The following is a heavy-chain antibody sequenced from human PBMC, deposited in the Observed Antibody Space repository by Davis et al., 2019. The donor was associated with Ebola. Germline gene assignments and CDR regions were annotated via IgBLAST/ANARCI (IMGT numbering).Heavy chain of an antibody. CDR2: ISWDGGST. Sequence: GESLKISCAASGFTFDDYTMHWVRQAPGKGLEWVSLISWDGGSTYYADSVKGRFTISRDNSKNSLYLQMNSLRTEDTAVYYCARDMSGQQLGAFDIWGQGTMVTVSS. V-gene: IGHV3-43*01. CDR3: ARDMSGQQLGAFDI. D-gene: IGHD6-13*01. J-gene: IGHJ3*02. CDR1: GFTFDDYT.